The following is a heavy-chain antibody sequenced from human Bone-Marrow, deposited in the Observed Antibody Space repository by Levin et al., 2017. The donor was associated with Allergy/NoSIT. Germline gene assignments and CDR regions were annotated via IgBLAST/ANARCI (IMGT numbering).Heavy chain of an antibody. J-gene: IGHJ6*02. Sequence: GESLKISCAASGFTFSSYAMSWVRQAPGKGLEWVSAISGSGGSTYYADSVKGRFTISRDNSKNTLYLQMNSLRAEDTAVYYCAKAQGNRVYYYYGMDVWGQGTTVTVSS. CDR2: ISGSGGST. CDR1: GFTFSSYA. V-gene: IGHV3-23*01. CDR3: AKAQGNRVYYYYGMDV. D-gene: IGHD4-23*01.